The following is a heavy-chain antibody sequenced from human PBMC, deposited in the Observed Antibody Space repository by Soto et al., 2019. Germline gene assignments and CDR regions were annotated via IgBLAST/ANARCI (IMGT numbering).Heavy chain of an antibody. CDR1: GGSFSGYY. J-gene: IGHJ4*02. CDR3: ARGRYRGTSD. Sequence: PSETLSLTCAVYGGSFSGYYWSWIRQPPGKGLEWIGEINHSGSTNYNPSLKSRVTISVDTSKNQFSLKLSSVTAADTAVYYCARGRYRGTSDWGQGTLVTVSS. V-gene: IGHV4-34*01. D-gene: IGHD1-26*01. CDR2: INHSGST.